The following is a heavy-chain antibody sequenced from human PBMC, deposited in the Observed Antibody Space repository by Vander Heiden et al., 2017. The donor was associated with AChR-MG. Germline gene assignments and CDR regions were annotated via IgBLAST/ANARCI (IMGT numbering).Heavy chain of an antibody. D-gene: IGHD2-15*01. CDR1: GFTFSNFA. V-gene: IGHV3-30*03. CDR3: ARGARTRSGEYCDS. CDR2: ISNDGSRK. J-gene: IGHJ4*02. Sequence: QVQLVESGGGVVQPGGSLRLSCPASGFTFSNFAMHWVRQAPGKGLEWVAFISNDGSRKDYVESVNGRFSISRDNSRKTFYLEMNSLRSDDTAVYYCARGARTRSGEYCDSWGQGALGIVSS.